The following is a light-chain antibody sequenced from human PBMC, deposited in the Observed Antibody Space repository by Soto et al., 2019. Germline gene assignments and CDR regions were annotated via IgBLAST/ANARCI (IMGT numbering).Light chain of an antibody. Sequence: EIVMTQSPATLSVSPGEGATLSCRASQSVSSNLVWYQHKPGQAPRLLIYGAYTRATDIQARFSGSGSGTDFTLTIRSLQSEDYAVYYCKQYINLPRTFGGGTKVDIK. CDR3: KQYINLPRT. CDR1: QSVSSN. J-gene: IGKJ4*01. V-gene: IGKV3-15*01. CDR2: GAY.